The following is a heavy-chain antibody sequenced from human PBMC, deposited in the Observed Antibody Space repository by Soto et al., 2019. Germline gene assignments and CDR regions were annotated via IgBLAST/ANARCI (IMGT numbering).Heavy chain of an antibody. CDR3: ARTVAGTSPMWAFDI. CDR2: IDWDDDK. Sequence: SGPTLVNPTQTLTLTCTFSGFSLSTSGMCVSWIRQPPGKALEWLARIDWDDDKYYSTSLKTRLTISKDTSKNQVVLTMTNMDPVDTATYYCARTVAGTSPMWAFDIWGQGTMVTVSS. J-gene: IGHJ3*02. CDR1: GFSLSTSGMC. V-gene: IGHV2-70*11. D-gene: IGHD6-19*01.